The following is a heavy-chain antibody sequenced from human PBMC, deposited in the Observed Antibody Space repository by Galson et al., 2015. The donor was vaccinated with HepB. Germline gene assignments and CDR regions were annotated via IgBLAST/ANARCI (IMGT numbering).Heavy chain of an antibody. CDR2: IYYSGST. CDR3: ARTPFNSGWNFDY. V-gene: IGHV4-59*01. D-gene: IGHD6-19*01. Sequence: LSLTCTVSGGSISSYYWSWIRQPPGKGLEWIGYIYYSGSTNYNPSLKSRVTISVDTSKNQFSLKLSSVTAADTAVYYCARTPFNSGWNFDYWGQGTLVTVSS. CDR1: GGSISSYY. J-gene: IGHJ4*02.